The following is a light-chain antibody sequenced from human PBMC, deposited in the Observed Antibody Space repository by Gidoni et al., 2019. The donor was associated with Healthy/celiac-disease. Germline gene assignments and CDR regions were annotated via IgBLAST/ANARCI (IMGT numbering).Light chain of an antibody. Sequence: EIVLTQSPGTLSLSPGERATLSCRASQSVSSSYLAWYQQNPGQAPRRLSYGASSRATGIPDRFSGSGSGTDFTLTISRLEPEEFAVYYCQQYGSSPRITFGPGTKVDIK. V-gene: IGKV3-20*01. CDR1: QSVSSSY. J-gene: IGKJ3*01. CDR2: GAS. CDR3: QQYGSSPRIT.